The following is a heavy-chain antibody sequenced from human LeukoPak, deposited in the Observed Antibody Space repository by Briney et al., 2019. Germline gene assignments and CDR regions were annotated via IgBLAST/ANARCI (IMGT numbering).Heavy chain of an antibody. Sequence: SETLTLTCTVSGGSISSYHWSWIRQPAGKGLEWIGRIYTSGSTNYNPSLKSRVTMSVDTSKNQFSLKLSSVTAADTAVYYCARSTTVVNWFDPWGQGTLVTVSS. CDR1: GGSISSYH. J-gene: IGHJ5*02. D-gene: IGHD4-11*01. CDR2: IYTSGST. CDR3: ARSTTVVNWFDP. V-gene: IGHV4-4*07.